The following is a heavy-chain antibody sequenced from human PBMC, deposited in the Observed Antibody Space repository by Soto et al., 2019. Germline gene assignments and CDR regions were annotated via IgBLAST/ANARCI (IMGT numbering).Heavy chain of an antibody. CDR1: GYTFTSYG. CDR2: ISAYNGNT. V-gene: IGHV1-18*01. CDR3: ARDRLRYFDLLKAFDY. J-gene: IGHJ4*02. D-gene: IGHD3-9*01. Sequence: ASVKVSCKASGYTFTSYGISWVRQAPGQGLEWMGWISAYNGNTNYAQKLQGRVTMTTDTSTSTAYMELRSLRSDDTAVYYCARDRLRYFDLLKAFDYWGQGTLVTVSS.